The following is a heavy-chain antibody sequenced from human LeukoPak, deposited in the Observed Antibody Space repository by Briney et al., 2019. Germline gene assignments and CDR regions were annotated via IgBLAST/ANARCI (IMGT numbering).Heavy chain of an antibody. J-gene: IGHJ4*02. V-gene: IGHV1-18*01. Sequence: ASVKVSFKASGYTFTSYGISWVRQAPGQGLEWMGWISAYNGNTNYAQKLQGRVTMTTDTSTSTAYMELRSLRSDDTAVYYCARDGSGSGRPYYGYWGQGTLVTVSS. CDR2: ISAYNGNT. CDR1: GYTFTSYG. CDR3: ARDGSGSGRPYYGY. D-gene: IGHD3-10*01.